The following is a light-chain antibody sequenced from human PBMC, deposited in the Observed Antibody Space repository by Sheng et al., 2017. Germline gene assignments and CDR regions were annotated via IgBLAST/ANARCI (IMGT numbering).Light chain of an antibody. V-gene: IGKV1-39*01. CDR2: AAS. CDR3: QQSYSSPPLS. CDR1: QSISSY. Sequence: DIQMTQSPSSLSASVGDRVTITCRASQSISSYLNWYQQKPGKAPKLLIYAASSLQSGVPSRFSGSGSGTDYTLTISGLQPEDVATYYCQQSYSSPPLSFGGGTKVQIK. J-gene: IGKJ4*01.